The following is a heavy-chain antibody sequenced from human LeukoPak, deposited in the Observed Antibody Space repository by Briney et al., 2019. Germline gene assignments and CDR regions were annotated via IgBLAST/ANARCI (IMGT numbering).Heavy chain of an antibody. J-gene: IGHJ4*02. D-gene: IGHD3-10*01. CDR2: INTNTGNP. Sequence: ASVKVSCKASGYTFTGYYMHWVRQAPGQGLEWMGWINTNTGNPTYAQGFTGRFVFSLDTSVSTAYLQISSLKAEDTAVYYCARVEYYYGSGSSISDYWGQGTLVTVSS. V-gene: IGHV7-4-1*02. CDR3: ARVEYYYGSGSSISDY. CDR1: GYTFTGYY.